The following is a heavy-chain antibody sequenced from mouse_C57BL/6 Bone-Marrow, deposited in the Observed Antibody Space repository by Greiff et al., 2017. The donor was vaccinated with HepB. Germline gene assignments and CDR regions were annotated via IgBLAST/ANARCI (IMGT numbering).Heavy chain of an antibody. D-gene: IGHD4-1*01. Sequence: EVQGVESGGGLVQPGGSLKLSCAASGFTFSDYYMYWVRQTPEKRLEWVAYISNGGGSTYYPDTVKGRFTISRDNAKNTLYLQMSRLKSEDTAMYYCARKGNWYYFDYWGQGTTLTVSS. CDR1: GFTFSDYY. J-gene: IGHJ2*01. CDR3: ARKGNWYYFDY. CDR2: ISNGGGST. V-gene: IGHV5-12*01.